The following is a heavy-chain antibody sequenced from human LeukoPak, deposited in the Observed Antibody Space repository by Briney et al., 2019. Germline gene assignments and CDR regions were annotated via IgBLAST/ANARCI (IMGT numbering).Heavy chain of an antibody. V-gene: IGHV3-21*01. J-gene: IGHJ4*02. CDR3: ARDHFCSGSSCYLDS. CDR2: ISSRSSYI. Sequence: NSGGSLRLSCVGSGFTFSSYGMHWVRQAPGKGLEWVSSISSRSSYIYYADSVKGRFTISRDNAKDSLYLQMNSLRAEDTAVYYCARDHFCSGSSCYLDSWGQGTLVTVSS. CDR1: GFTFSSYG. D-gene: IGHD2-2*01.